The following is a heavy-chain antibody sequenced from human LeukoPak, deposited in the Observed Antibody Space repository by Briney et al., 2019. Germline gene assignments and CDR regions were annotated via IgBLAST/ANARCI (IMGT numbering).Heavy chain of an antibody. CDR1: GITLSNYG. D-gene: IGHD3-22*01. J-gene: IGHJ4*02. V-gene: IGHV3-23*01. CDR2: ISDSSGRT. CDR3: AKRGVVIRVILVGFHKEAYYFDS. Sequence: GGSLRLSCAVSGITLSNYGMSWVRQAPGKGLEWVAGISDSSGRTNYADSVKGRFTISRDNPKNTLYLQMNSLRAEDTAVYFCAKRGVVIRVILVGFHKEAYYFDSWGQGALVTVSS.